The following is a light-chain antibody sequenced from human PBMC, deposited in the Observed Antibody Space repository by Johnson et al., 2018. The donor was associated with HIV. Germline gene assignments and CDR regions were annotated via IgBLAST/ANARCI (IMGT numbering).Light chain of an antibody. CDR2: DNN. CDR3: GTWDSSLTAYV. Sequence: QSVLTQPPSVSAAPGQKVTISCSGSSSNIGSNFVSWYQQLPGKAPKLLIYDNNKRPSGIPDRFSGSKSNTSATLAITGLQTGDEADYYCGTWDSSLTAYVFGTGTKVTV. CDR1: SSNIGSNF. J-gene: IGLJ1*01. V-gene: IGLV1-51*01.